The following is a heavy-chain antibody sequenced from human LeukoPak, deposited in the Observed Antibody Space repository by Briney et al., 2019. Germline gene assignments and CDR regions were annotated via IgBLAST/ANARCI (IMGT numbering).Heavy chain of an antibody. V-gene: IGHV3-48*03. J-gene: IGHJ4*02. CDR3: TTLGYHLDS. Sequence: GGSLRLSCAASGFDFGAYGMNWVRQAPGKGLEWVAYFAGSDTTKYYADSVRGRFTISRDNAKKSLYLQMSSLRAEDTALYYCTTLGYHLDSWGQGTLVTVSS. D-gene: IGHD3-22*01. CDR1: GFDFGAYG. CDR2: FAGSDTTK.